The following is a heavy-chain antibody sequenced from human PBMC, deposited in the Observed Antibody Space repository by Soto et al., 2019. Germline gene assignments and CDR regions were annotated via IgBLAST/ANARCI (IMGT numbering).Heavy chain of an antibody. CDR1: GFAFSNYS. CDR3: ARMTSSLSPGR. D-gene: IGHD2-2*01. Sequence: EEQLVESGGGLVQPGGSLRLSCVASGFAFSNYSTNWVRQAPGKGLEWVSYIRSSGSPTYYAGSVKGRFTISRDNAKKSLYLQMNSLRAEDTAVYYCARMTSSLSPGRWGQGTLVTVSS. V-gene: IGHV3-48*01. CDR2: IRSSGSPT. J-gene: IGHJ4*02.